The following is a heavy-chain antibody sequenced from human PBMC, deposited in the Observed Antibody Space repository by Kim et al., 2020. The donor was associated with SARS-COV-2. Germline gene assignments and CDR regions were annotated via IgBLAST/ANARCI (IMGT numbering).Heavy chain of an antibody. CDR1: GFTFSSYA. CDR2: ISGSGGST. V-gene: IGHV3-23*01. CDR3: AKDGSAELEPDWYFDL. Sequence: GGSLRLSCAASGFTFSSYAMSWVRQAPGKGLEWVSAISGSGGSTYYADSVKGRFTISRDNSKNTLYLQMNSLRAEDTAVYYCAKDGSAELEPDWYFDLWGRGTLVTVSS. J-gene: IGHJ2*01. D-gene: IGHD1-1*01.